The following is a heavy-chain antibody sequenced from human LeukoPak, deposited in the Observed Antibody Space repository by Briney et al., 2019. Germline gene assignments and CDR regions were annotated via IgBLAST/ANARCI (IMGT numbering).Heavy chain of an antibody. CDR2: IYYSGST. V-gene: IGHV4-59*12. CDR3: ARGSGSGSGLMGAFDI. D-gene: IGHD3-10*01. J-gene: IGHJ3*02. Sequence: SETLSLTCTVSGGSFSSYYWSWIRQPPGKGLEWIGYIYYSGSTYYNPSLKSRVTISVDRSKNQFSLKLSSVTAADTAVYYCARGSGSGSGLMGAFDIWGQGTMVTVSS. CDR1: GGSFSSYY.